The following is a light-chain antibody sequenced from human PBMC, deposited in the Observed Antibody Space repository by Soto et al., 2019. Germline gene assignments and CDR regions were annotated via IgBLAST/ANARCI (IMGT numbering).Light chain of an antibody. V-gene: IGKV3-15*01. CDR3: QNYNNWPPWT. CDR2: GAS. Sequence: EIVMTQSPAILSVSPGERAALSCRASQSVSSNLAWYQQKPGQAPRLLIYGASTRATGVPARFRGSGSGTDFTLTISALQSEDFAVYYCQNYNNWPPWTFGQGTKVDIK. J-gene: IGKJ1*01. CDR1: QSVSSN.